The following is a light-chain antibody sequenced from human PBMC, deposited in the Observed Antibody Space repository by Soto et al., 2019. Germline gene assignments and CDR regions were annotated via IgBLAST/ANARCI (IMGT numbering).Light chain of an antibody. CDR2: GAS. CDR3: QQYGSSPPLT. Sequence: DIVLTQSPGTLSLSPGERATLSCRASQSVSSSLAWYQQKPGQAPRLLIYGASSRATGIPDRFSGSGSGTDFTLAISRLEPEDFAVYYCQQYGSSPPLTFGGGTTVEIK. CDR1: QSVSSS. J-gene: IGKJ4*01. V-gene: IGKV3-20*01.